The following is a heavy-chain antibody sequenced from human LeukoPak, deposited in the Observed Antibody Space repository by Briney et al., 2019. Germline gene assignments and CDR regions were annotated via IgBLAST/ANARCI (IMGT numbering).Heavy chain of an antibody. CDR1: GGSISSYY. D-gene: IGHD1-26*01. V-gene: IGHV4-59*01. CDR3: ARAGRLGDYFDY. J-gene: IGHJ4*02. CDR2: IYYSGST. Sequence: KASETLSLTCTVSGGSISSYYWSWIRQPPGKGLEWIGYIYYSGSTNYNPSLKSRVTISVDTSKNQFSLKLSSVTAADTAVYYCARAGRLGDYFDYWGQGTLVTVSS.